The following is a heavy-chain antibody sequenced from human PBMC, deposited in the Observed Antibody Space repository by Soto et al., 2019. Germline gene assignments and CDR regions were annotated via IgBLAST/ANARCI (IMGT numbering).Heavy chain of an antibody. D-gene: IGHD3-10*01. V-gene: IGHV4-34*01. Sequence: QVQLQQWGAGLLKPSETLSLTCAVYGGSFSGYYWSWIRQPPGKGLEWIREINHSGSTNYNPSLKSRVTISVDTSKNQFSLKLSSVSAADTAVYYCARRITMVRGVRGHNWFDPWGQGTLVTVSS. J-gene: IGHJ5*02. CDR2: INHSGST. CDR1: GGSFSGYY. CDR3: ARRITMVRGVRGHNWFDP.